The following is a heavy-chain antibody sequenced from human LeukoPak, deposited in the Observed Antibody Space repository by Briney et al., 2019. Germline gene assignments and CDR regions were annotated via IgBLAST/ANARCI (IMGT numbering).Heavy chain of an antibody. D-gene: IGHD3-22*01. CDR3: ARDLPLYYYDSSGYYAYYFDY. Sequence: ASVKVSCKASGYTFTSYGISWVRQAPGQGLEWMGWISAYNDNTNYAQKLQGRVTMTTDTSTSTAYMELRSLRSDDTAVYYCARDLPLYYYDSSGYYAYYFDYWGQGTLVTVSS. CDR1: GYTFTSYG. J-gene: IGHJ4*02. V-gene: IGHV1-18*01. CDR2: ISAYNDNT.